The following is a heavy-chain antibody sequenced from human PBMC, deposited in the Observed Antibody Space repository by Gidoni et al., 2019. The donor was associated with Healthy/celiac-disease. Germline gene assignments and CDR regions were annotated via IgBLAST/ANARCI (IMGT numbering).Heavy chain of an antibody. CDR2: IYYSGSP. V-gene: IGHV4-59*01. Sequence: QVQLQESGPAAVKPSETLSLTCTVSGGSISSYYWSWIRQPPGKGLEWIGYIYYSGSPNYNPSLKSRVTISVDTSKNQFSLKLSSVTAADTAVYYCARNSLSLDYWGQGTLVTVSS. CDR3: ARNSLSLDY. J-gene: IGHJ4*02. CDR1: GGSISSYY. D-gene: IGHD2-21*01.